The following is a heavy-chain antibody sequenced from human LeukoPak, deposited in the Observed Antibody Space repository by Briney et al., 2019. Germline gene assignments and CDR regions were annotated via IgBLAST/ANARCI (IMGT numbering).Heavy chain of an antibody. V-gene: IGHV3-74*01. CDR1: GFSVRHYW. D-gene: IGHD3-10*01. CDR3: ARVGGFGSGEHFSLDT. J-gene: IGHJ3*02. Sequence: GGSLRLSCAVSGFSVRHYWIHWVRQAPGKGLVWVSRINTYEGVTFYADSVKGRFTISSDAAKNTVYLQMSSLRVEDTAVYYCARVGGFGSGEHFSLDTWGQGTMVTVSS. CDR2: INTYEGVT.